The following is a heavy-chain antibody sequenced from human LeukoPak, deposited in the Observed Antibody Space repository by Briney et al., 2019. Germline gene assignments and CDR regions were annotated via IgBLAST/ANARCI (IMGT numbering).Heavy chain of an antibody. D-gene: IGHD1-1*01. CDR2: INHRGDT. V-gene: IGHV4-34*01. CDR3: ARGPTISETGYFDY. Sequence: GSLRLSCAASGFTVSTYYMTWVRQAPGKGLEWIAEINHRGDTNYNPSVKSRVTISVDTSKNQFSLKVRSVTAADTAVYYCARGPTISETGYFDYWGQGTLVTVSS. J-gene: IGHJ4*03. CDR1: GFTVSTYY.